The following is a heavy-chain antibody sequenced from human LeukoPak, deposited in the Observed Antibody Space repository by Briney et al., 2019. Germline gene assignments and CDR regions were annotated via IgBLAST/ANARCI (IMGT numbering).Heavy chain of an antibody. J-gene: IGHJ6*02. V-gene: IGHV3-23*01. Sequence: GGSLRLSCAASGFTFSNYAINWVRQAPGTGLEWVSGISGSGGSTYYADSVKGRFTISRDISKNTLYLQMNSLRAEDTAVYYCAISISMVRGVVYDMDVWGQGTTVTVSS. CDR2: ISGSGGST. CDR3: AISISMVRGVVYDMDV. D-gene: IGHD3-10*01. CDR1: GFTFSNYA.